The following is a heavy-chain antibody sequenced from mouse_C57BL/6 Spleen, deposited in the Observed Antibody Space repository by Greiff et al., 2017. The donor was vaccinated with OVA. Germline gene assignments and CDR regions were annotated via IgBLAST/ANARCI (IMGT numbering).Heavy chain of an antibody. CDR2: IYPGSGST. CDR3: ARGSNSYAMDY. J-gene: IGHJ4*01. D-gene: IGHD2-5*01. V-gene: IGHV1-55*01. CDR1: GYTFTSYW. Sequence: QVQLQQPGAELVKPGASVKMSCKASGYTFTSYWITWVKQRPGQGLEWIGDIYPGSGSTNYNEKFKSKATLTVDTSSSTAYMHLSSLTSEDSAVYYCARGSNSYAMDYWGQGTSVTVSS.